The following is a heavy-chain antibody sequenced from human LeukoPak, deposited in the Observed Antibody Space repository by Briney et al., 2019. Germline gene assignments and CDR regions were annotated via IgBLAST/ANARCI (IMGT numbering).Heavy chain of an antibody. CDR2: IKEDGSEK. Sequence: GGSLRLSCAASGFTFSRYWMSWVRQAPGKGLEWVANIKEDGSEKNYVDSMKGRFTISRDNAKNSLYLQMNSLRAEDTAVYYCARYYYNDNGYSEYAFDIWGQGTMVTVSS. V-gene: IGHV3-7*01. CDR1: GFTFSRYW. CDR3: ARYYYNDNGYSEYAFDI. J-gene: IGHJ3*02. D-gene: IGHD3-22*01.